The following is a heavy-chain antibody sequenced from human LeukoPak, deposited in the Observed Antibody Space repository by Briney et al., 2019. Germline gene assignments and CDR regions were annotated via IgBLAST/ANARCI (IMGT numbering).Heavy chain of an antibody. CDR1: GYRFTSYW. J-gene: IGHJ3*02. CDR3: ARRRYCNSTSCYEGAFDI. V-gene: IGHV5-51*01. Sequence: GESLKISFKASGYRFTSYWIGWVRPMPGKGLEWMGIIYPYDSDTRYSPSFQGQVTISADKSISTAYLQWSNLKASDTAMYYCARRRYCNSTSCYEGAFDIWGQGTMVTVSS. CDR2: IYPYDSDT. D-gene: IGHD2-2*01.